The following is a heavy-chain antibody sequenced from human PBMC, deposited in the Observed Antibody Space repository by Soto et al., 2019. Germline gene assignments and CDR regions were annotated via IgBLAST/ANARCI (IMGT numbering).Heavy chain of an antibody. Sequence: QVELQQSGPGLVKPSQTLSLTCDISGDSVSSSSAAWNWIRQSPSRGLEWLGRKYYRSKWIHEYTLSMESRITINPDTSKNQFSLHIYSVTPEDTAVYYCAGVVWFRGMDVWGQGTPVTVSS. J-gene: IGHJ6*02. CDR3: AGVVWFRGMDV. CDR2: KYYRSKWIH. V-gene: IGHV6-1*01. D-gene: IGHD3-16*01. CDR1: GDSVSSSSAA.